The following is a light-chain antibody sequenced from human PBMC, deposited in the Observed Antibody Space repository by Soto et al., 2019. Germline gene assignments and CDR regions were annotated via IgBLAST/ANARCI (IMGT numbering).Light chain of an antibody. V-gene: IGKV3-20*01. CDR1: QSVSSGY. Sequence: EIVLTQSPGTLSLSPGERATLSCRASQSVSSGYLAWYQQKPGQAPRLLIYGASSRATGIPDRFSGSGSGTDFTVTISRLGPEDFVVYYCQQYGGSPRTFGQGTKVEIK. J-gene: IGKJ1*01. CDR3: QQYGGSPRT. CDR2: GAS.